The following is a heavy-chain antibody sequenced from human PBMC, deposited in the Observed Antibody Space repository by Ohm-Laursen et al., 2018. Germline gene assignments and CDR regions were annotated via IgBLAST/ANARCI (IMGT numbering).Heavy chain of an antibody. CDR3: ATVSMEWLVPVYYFDY. CDR1: GYTFTSYY. Sequence: ASVKVSCKASGYTFTSYYMHWVRQAPGQGLEWMGIINPSGGSTSYAQKFQGRVTMTRGTSTSTVYMELSSLRSEDTAVYYCATVSMEWLVPVYYFDYWGQGTLVTVSS. V-gene: IGHV1-46*01. D-gene: IGHD6-19*01. CDR2: INPSGGST. J-gene: IGHJ4*02.